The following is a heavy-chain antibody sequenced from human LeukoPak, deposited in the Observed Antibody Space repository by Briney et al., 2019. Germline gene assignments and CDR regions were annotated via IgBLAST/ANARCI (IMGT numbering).Heavy chain of an antibody. CDR2: ISVSGGST. CDR1: GFTFSSYA. CDR3: AKDLYSSGWYGSGY. Sequence: PGGSLRLSCAASGFTFSSYAMSWVRQAPGKGLEWVSAISVSGGSTYYADSVKGRFTNSRDNSKNTLYLQMNSLRAEDTAVYYCAKDLYSSGWYGSGYWGQGTLVTVSS. J-gene: IGHJ4*02. D-gene: IGHD6-19*01. V-gene: IGHV3-23*01.